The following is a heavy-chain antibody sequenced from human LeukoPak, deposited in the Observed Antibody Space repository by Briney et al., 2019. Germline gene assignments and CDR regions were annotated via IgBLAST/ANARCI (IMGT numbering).Heavy chain of an antibody. CDR1: GFTFSSYA. Sequence: GGSLRLSCAASGFTFSSYAMSWGRQAPGNGLEWVSAISGSGGSTYYADSVKGRFTISRDNSKNTLYLQMNSLRAEDTAVYYCAKGPVTMVRGVITPFDYWGQGTLVTVSS. CDR2: ISGSGGST. CDR3: AKGPVTMVRGVITPFDY. J-gene: IGHJ4*02. D-gene: IGHD3-10*01. V-gene: IGHV3-23*01.